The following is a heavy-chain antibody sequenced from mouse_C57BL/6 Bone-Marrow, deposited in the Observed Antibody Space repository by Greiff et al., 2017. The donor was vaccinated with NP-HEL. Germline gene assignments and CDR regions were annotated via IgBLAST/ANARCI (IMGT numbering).Heavy chain of an antibody. V-gene: IGHV1-61*01. D-gene: IGHD1-1*01. CDR1: GYTFTSYW. Sequence: QVHVKQPGAELVRPGSSVKLSCKASGYTFTSYWMDWVKQRPGQGLEWIGNIYPSDSETHYNQKFKDKATLTVDKSSSTAYMQLSSLTSEDSAVYYCARRTTVVAYWYFDVWGTGTTVTVSS. CDR3: ARRTTVVAYWYFDV. CDR2: IYPSDSET. J-gene: IGHJ1*03.